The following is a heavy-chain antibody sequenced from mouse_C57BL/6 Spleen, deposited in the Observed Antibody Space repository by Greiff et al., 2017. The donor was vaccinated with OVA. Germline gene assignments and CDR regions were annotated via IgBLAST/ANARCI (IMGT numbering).Heavy chain of an antibody. V-gene: IGHV1-74*01. Sequence: QVHLKQPGADLVKPGASLKVSCTASGYTFTSYWLHWVKQRPGKGLEWIGSIHPSDSYTNYHQKFKGKATLTVDNSYSPADMQLSSLTSEDSAVYYCAIAEGDYWGQGTTLTVSS. J-gene: IGHJ2*01. CDR2: IHPSDSYT. CDR3: AIAEGDY. CDR1: GYTFTSYW.